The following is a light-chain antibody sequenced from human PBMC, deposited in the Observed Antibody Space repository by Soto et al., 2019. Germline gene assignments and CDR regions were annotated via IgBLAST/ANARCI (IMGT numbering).Light chain of an antibody. CDR3: QQYNNWPRT. CDR2: GAS. J-gene: IGKJ1*01. CDR1: QSVSSD. V-gene: IGKV3-15*01. Sequence: GMTQSPATLSVSPEERATLSCRASQSVSSDLAWYHQKPGQAPRLLIYGASTRATGIPARFSGSGSGTEFTLTINSLQSEDFAVYYCQQYNNWPRTFGQGTKVDIK.